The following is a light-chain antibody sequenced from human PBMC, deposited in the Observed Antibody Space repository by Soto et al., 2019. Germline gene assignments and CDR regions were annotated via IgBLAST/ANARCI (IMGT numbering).Light chain of an antibody. CDR2: EVN. J-gene: IGLJ2*01. Sequence: QSALTQPPSASGSPGQSVTIPCTGTSSDVGAYNFVSWYQQHPGKAPKLMIYEVNKRPSGVPDRFSGSKSGNTASLTISGLQAEDEADYYCSSYTSSSTVVFGGGTKLTVL. CDR3: SSYTSSSTVV. V-gene: IGLV2-8*01. CDR1: SSDVGAYNF.